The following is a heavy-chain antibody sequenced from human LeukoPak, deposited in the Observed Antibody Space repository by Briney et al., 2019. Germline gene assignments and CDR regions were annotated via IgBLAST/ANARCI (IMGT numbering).Heavy chain of an antibody. CDR1: GFTFSRYE. CDR3: ARVRGYYYMDV. CDR2: ISTSDSNK. J-gene: IGHJ6*03. Sequence: GGSLRLSCAASGFTFSRYEMTWVRQASGKGLEWVSYISTSDSNKYYADSVKGRFTISRDNAKNSLYLQMNSLRAEDTAVYYCARVRGYYYMDVWGKGTTVTISS. V-gene: IGHV3-48*03. D-gene: IGHD3-10*01.